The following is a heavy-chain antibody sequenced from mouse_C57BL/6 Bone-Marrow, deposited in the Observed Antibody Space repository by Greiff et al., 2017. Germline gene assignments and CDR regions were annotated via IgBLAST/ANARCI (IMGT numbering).Heavy chain of an antibody. V-gene: IGHV1-52*01. Sequence: VQLQQSGAELVRPGTSVKLSCKASGYTFTSYWMHWVKQRPIQGLEWIGNIDPSDSETHYNQKFKDKATLTVDKSSSTAYMQLSSLTSEDSAVYYCARGVAWFAYWGQGTLVTVSA. CDR2: IDPSDSET. CDR1: GYTFTSYW. CDR3: ARGVAWFAY. J-gene: IGHJ3*01. D-gene: IGHD1-1*02.